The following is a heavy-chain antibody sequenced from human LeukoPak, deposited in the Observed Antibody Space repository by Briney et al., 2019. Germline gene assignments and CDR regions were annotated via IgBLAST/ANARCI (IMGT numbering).Heavy chain of an antibody. V-gene: IGHV1-2*02. CDR2: INPNSGGT. Sequence: ASVKVSCKASGYTFTGYYMHWVRQAPGQGLEWMGWINPNSGGTNYAQKFQGRVNMTRDTSISTAYMELSRLRSDDTAVYYCARGYYYDSSGYNYFDYWGQGTLVTVSS. J-gene: IGHJ4*02. CDR3: ARGYYYDSSGYNYFDY. CDR1: GYTFTGYY. D-gene: IGHD3-22*01.